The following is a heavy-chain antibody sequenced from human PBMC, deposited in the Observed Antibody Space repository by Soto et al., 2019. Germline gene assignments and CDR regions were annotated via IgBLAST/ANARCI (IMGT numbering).Heavy chain of an antibody. CDR1: GYTFTKYW. CDR3: ARRDMLTGYVYFDY. Sequence: GESLKISCQASGYTFTKYWVGWVRQMLGKGLEWMGIIYPDDSDTRYSPSFQGHVTISADKSISTAYLQWSSLKASDSATYYCARRDMLTGYVYFDYWRQGTQVTVTS. CDR2: IYPDDSDT. D-gene: IGHD3-9*01. V-gene: IGHV5-51*01. J-gene: IGHJ4*02.